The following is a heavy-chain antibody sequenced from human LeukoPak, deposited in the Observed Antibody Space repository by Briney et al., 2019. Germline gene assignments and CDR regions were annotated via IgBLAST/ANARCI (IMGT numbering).Heavy chain of an antibody. Sequence: SQTLSLTCTVSGGSISSGDYYWSWIRQPPGKGLEWIGYIYYSGGTYYNPSLKSRVTISVDTSKNQFSLKLSSVTAADTAVYYCARDRRILSCYGMDVWGQGTTVTVSS. V-gene: IGHV4-30-4*01. CDR3: ARDRRILSCYGMDV. CDR1: GGSISSGDYY. CDR2: IYYSGGT. J-gene: IGHJ6*02. D-gene: IGHD1-26*01.